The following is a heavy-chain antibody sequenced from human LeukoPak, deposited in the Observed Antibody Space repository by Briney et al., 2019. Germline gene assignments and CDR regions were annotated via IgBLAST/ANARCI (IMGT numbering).Heavy chain of an antibody. Sequence: GGSLRLSCAASGFTFSNAWMSWVRQAPGKGLESVSLLYSANSGGRDYHADSVRGRFTVSRDISKNTLYLQMNNLRVEDTAVYYCAREDRGTDVWGQGTLVTVSS. CDR2: LYSANSGGRD. CDR1: GFTFSNAW. J-gene: IGHJ3*01. V-gene: IGHV3-66*01. CDR3: AREDRGTDV. D-gene: IGHD3-16*01.